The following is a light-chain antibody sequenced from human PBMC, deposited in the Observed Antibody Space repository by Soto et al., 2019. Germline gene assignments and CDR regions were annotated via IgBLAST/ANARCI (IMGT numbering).Light chain of an antibody. CDR3: QQLNAYPLT. J-gene: IGKJ4*01. CDR2: AAS. Sequence: DIQLTQSPSFLSASVGDRVTVTFRASQDISTHFGWYQQKPGKAPKLLIYAASTLQSGVPSRFSGSGSGTEFTLTISSLQPEDFATYYCQQLNAYPLTFGGGTKVDIK. V-gene: IGKV1-9*01. CDR1: QDISTH.